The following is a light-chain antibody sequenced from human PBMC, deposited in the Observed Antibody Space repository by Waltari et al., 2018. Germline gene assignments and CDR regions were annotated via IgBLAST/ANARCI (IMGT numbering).Light chain of an antibody. CDR1: RSVLYNSNNKNY. Sequence: EIVMTQSPDSLAVSLGERAAINCKSSRSVLYNSNNKNYLAWYQQKPRQPPKLLIDWASSREPGVPDRSSGSGSGTDFTLTISSLQAEDVAVYYCQQYYSSPISFGQGTRLEIK. CDR2: WAS. V-gene: IGKV4-1*01. J-gene: IGKJ5*01. CDR3: QQYYSSPIS.